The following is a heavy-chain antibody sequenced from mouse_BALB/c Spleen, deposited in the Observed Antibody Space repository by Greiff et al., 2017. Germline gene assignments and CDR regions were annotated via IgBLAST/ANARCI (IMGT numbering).Heavy chain of an antibody. J-gene: IGHJ4*01. V-gene: IGHV3-2*02. Sequence: EVQLQESGPGLVKPSQSLSLTCTVTGYSITSDYAWNWIRQFPGNKLEWMGYISYSGSTSYNPSLKSRISITRDTSKNQFFLQLNSVTTEDTATYYCARGGLRRGSYCAMDYWGQGTSVTVSS. CDR3: ARGGLRRGSYCAMDY. CDR2: ISYSGST. D-gene: IGHD2-4*01. CDR1: GYSITSDYA.